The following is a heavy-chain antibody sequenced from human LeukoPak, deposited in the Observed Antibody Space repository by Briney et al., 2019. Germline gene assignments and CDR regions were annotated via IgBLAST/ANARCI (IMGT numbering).Heavy chain of an antibody. D-gene: IGHD5-12*01. V-gene: IGHV1-46*01. CDR2: INPSGGST. Sequence: ASVKVSCKASGYTFTSYYMHWVRQAPGQGLEWMGIINPSGGSTSYAQKFQGRVTMTRDTSTSTVYVELSSLRSEDTAVYYCARDVGLRESDYWGQGTLVTVSS. J-gene: IGHJ4*02. CDR1: GYTFTSYY. CDR3: ARDVGLRESDY.